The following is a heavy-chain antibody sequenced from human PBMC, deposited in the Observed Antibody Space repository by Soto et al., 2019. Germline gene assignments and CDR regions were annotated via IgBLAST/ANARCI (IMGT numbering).Heavy chain of an antibody. CDR2: ISYSGSP. Sequence: PSETLSLTCTVSGVSVSRDYQWIWIRQPPGKGLEWIGHISYSGSPYYHPSLRSRPSISVDTSKNQSSLKVKSVTAADTAVYYCARAWDFWGQGTLVTVSS. J-gene: IGHJ1*01. CDR1: GVSVSRDYQ. V-gene: IGHV4-30-4*01. CDR3: ARAWDF. D-gene: IGHD1-26*01.